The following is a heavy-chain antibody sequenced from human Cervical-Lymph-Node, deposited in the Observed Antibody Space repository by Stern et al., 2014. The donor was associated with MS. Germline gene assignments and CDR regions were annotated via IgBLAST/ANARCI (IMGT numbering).Heavy chain of an antibody. CDR1: GASIANHF. CDR3: ARATDL. CDR2: IYSSGTT. V-gene: IGHV4-59*11. Sequence: QVQLQESGPGLLRPSETLTLTCTVSGASIANHFWSWIRQPPGKGLEWIGYIYSSGTTNYNASVKGRGAISIDTSRTQFSRRQSAVTAADTAVYYCARATDLWGQGTLVAVS. J-gene: IGHJ5*02.